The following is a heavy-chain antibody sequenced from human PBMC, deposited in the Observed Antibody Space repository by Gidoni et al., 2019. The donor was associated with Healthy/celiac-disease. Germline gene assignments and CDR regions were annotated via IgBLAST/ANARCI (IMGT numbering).Heavy chain of an antibody. J-gene: IGHJ3*02. CDR1: GLTLSSYG. CDR2: IAYDGSNK. CDR3: AKDSRRGVHLGAFDI. D-gene: IGHD1-1*01. V-gene: IGHV3-30*18. Sequence: QVQLVESGGGVVQPGRSLSRSRAASGLTLSSYGMHWVRQATRKGLGWVAVIAYDGSNKDYADSVKGRFTISRDNSKNTLYLQMNSLRAEDTAVYYCAKDSRRGVHLGAFDIWGQGTMVTVSS.